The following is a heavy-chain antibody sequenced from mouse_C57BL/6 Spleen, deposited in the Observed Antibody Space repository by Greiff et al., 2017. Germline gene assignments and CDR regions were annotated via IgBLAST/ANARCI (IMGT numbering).Heavy chain of an antibody. J-gene: IGHJ2*01. CDR3: ARGGDYFDY. Sequence: VQLQQPGAELVMPGASVKLSCKASGYTFTSYWMHWVKQRPGQGLEWIGEIDPSASYTNYNPKFKGTSPLTVDKSSSPAYMQLSSLTSEDAAVYYCARGGDYFDYWGQGTTLTVSS. CDR2: IDPSASYT. V-gene: IGHV1-69*01. CDR1: GYTFTSYW.